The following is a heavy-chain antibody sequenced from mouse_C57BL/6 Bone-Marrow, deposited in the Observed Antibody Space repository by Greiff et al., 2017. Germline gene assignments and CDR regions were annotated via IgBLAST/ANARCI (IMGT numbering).Heavy chain of an antibody. CDR2: INPSSGYT. D-gene: IGHD1-1*01. J-gene: IGHJ3*01. Sequence: VQLVESGAELARPGASVKMSCKASGYTFTSYTMHWVKQRPGQGLEWIGYINPSSGYTKYNQKFKDKATLTADKSSSTAYMQLSSLTSEDSAVYYCARLLITTESWFAYWGQGTLVTGSA. CDR1: GYTFTSYT. V-gene: IGHV1-4*01. CDR3: ARLLITTESWFAY.